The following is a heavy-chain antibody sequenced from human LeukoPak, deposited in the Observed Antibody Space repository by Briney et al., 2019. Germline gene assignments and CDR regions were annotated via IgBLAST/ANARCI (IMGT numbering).Heavy chain of an antibody. CDR1: GFTFSSCT. D-gene: IGHD3-10*01. Sequence: GGSLRLSCAASGFTFSSCTMTWVRQAPGKGLEWVSVISGSGGSTYYADSVKGRFTISRDNSKNTLYLQMNSLRAEDTAVYYCAKDLGVRGFGEVNWFDPWGQGTLVTVSS. CDR2: ISGSGGST. V-gene: IGHV3-23*01. CDR3: AKDLGVRGFGEVNWFDP. J-gene: IGHJ5*02.